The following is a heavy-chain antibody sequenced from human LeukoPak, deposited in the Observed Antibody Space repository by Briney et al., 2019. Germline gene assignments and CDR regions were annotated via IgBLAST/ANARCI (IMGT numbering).Heavy chain of an antibody. CDR1: GGSISSGGYY. Sequence: SQTLSLTCTVSGGSISSGGYYWSWIRQPPGKGLEWIGHISHSGSTYYGPSLKSRVTMSVDTSKNQFSLKVTSVTAADTAVYYCARDSYNYGSGSLDYWGQGTLVIVSS. J-gene: IGHJ4*02. CDR2: ISHSGST. V-gene: IGHV4-30-2*01. D-gene: IGHD5-18*01. CDR3: ARDSYNYGSGSLDY.